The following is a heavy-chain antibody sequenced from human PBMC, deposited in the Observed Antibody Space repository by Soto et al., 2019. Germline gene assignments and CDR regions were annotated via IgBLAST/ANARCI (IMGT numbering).Heavy chain of an antibody. CDR3: ARDSGMEWPRYGMDV. CDR1: GYTFTIYA. V-gene: IGHV1-3*01. J-gene: IGHJ6*02. D-gene: IGHD3-3*01. CDR2: INAGNGNT. Sequence: PSVKVSCKASGYTFTIYAMHWVLQAPGQRLEWMGWINAGNGNTKYSQKFQGRVTITRDTSASTAYMELSSLRSEDTAVYYCARDSGMEWPRYGMDVWGQGTTVTVSS.